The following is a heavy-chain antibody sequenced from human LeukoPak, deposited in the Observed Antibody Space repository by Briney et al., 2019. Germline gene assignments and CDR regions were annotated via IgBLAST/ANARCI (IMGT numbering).Heavy chain of an antibody. J-gene: IGHJ5*02. V-gene: IGHV4-4*07. CDR2: VYTSGST. CDR3: ARDRLFGVVPWFDP. CDR1: GGSISSYY. D-gene: IGHD3-3*01. Sequence: PSETLSLTCTVSGGSISSYYWSWIRQPAGKGLEWIGRVYTSGSTNYNPSLKSRVNMSVDTSKNQFSLKLSSVTAADTAVYYCARDRLFGVVPWFDPCGQGTLVTVSS.